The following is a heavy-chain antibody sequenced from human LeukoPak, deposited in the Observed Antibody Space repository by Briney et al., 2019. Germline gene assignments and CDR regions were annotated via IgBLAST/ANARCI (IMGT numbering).Heavy chain of an antibody. V-gene: IGHV3-53*01. CDR1: GFIVSNHY. CDR3: ARARRGYSYVFDY. D-gene: IGHD5-18*01. Sequence: PGGSLRLSCAASGFIVSNHYMSWVRQTPGKGLEWVSIIYSDSSTYYEDSVKGRFIISRDNSKNTLYLQMNSLRAEDTAVYYCARARRGYSYVFDYWGQGTLVTVSS. CDR2: IYSDSST. J-gene: IGHJ4*02.